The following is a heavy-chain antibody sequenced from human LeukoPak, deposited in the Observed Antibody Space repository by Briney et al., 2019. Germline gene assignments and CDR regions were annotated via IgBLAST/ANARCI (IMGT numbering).Heavy chain of an antibody. J-gene: IGHJ4*02. Sequence: GASLRPICPASGFTFSSYAMSWVRPASAKGLQWVSAISGSGGSTYYADSVKGRFTISRDNSKNTLYLQMNSLRAEDTAVYYCAKRRDILIGWGQGTLVTVSS. D-gene: IGHD3-9*01. V-gene: IGHV3-23*01. CDR2: ISGSGGST. CDR3: AKRRDILIG. CDR1: GFTFSSYA.